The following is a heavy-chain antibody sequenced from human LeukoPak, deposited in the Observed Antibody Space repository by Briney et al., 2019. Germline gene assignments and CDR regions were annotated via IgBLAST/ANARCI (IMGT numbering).Heavy chain of an antibody. CDR3: AGSRNDFWRGYADY. J-gene: IGHJ4*02. V-gene: IGHV4-39*01. CDR2: IYYSGST. Sequence: SETLSLTYTVSGGSISSISYFCGWIRQPPGKGLEWIGSIYYSGSTYYNPSLKSRVTISVDTSKNQFSLLRSSVTAADTAVYYLAGSRNDFWRGYADYWGQGTLVTVSS. CDR1: GGSISSISYF. D-gene: IGHD3-3*01.